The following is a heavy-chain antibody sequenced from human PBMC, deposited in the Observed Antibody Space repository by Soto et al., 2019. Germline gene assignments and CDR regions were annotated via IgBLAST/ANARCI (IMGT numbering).Heavy chain of an antibody. CDR1: GGSFSGYY. D-gene: IGHD1-1*01. J-gene: IGHJ6*02. CDR2: INHSGST. V-gene: IGHV4-34*01. CDR3: ARGVKEPYYYYYGMDV. Sequence: SETLSLTCAVYGGSFSGYYWSWIRQPPGKGLEWIGEINHSGSTNYNPSLKSRVTISVDTSKNQFSLKLSSVTAADTAVYYCARGVKEPYYYYYGMDVWGQGTTVTVSS.